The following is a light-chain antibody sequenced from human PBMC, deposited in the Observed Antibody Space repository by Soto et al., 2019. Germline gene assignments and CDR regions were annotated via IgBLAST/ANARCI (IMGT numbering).Light chain of an antibody. J-gene: IGLJ1*01. CDR3: SSFTSSNTHV. CDR2: EVR. CDR1: SSDVGGYNY. Sequence: QSALTQPASVSGSPGQSITISCTGTSSDVGGYNYVSWYQQHPGKAPKLMIYEVRNRPSGVSNRFSGSRSGITASLTISGLQAEDEADYYCSSFTSSNTHVFGTGTKLTVL. V-gene: IGLV2-14*01.